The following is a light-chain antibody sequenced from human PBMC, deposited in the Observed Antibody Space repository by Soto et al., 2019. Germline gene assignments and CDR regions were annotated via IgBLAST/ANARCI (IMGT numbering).Light chain of an antibody. Sequence: DIQMTQSPSSLSASVGDRVTITCRASQGISNYLAWYQQKPGKVPKLLIYAAFTLQSGVPSRFSGRGSGTDFTLTISGLQPEDVATYYCQKYNSAPLTFGGGNKGEIK. CDR2: AAF. V-gene: IGKV1-27*01. CDR3: QKYNSAPLT. CDR1: QGISNY. J-gene: IGKJ4*01.